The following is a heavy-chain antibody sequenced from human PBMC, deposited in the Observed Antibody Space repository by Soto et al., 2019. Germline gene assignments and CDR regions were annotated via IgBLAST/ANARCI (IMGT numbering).Heavy chain of an antibody. J-gene: IGHJ6*02. CDR3: AVVRRVLRTWYYGMDV. CDR1: GGSVSSGSYY. D-gene: IGHD3-10*01. V-gene: IGHV4-61*01. Sequence: SETLSLTCTVSGGSVSSGSYYWSWIRQPPGKGLEWIGYIYYSGSTNYNPSLKSRVTISVDTSKNQFSLKLSSVTAADTAVYYCAVVRRVLRTWYYGMDVWGQGTTVTVSS. CDR2: IYYSGST.